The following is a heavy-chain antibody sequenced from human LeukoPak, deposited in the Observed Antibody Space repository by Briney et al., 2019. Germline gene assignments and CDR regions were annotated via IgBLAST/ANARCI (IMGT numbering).Heavy chain of an antibody. CDR3: ARGVAAAGTNGYYGMDV. J-gene: IGHJ6*02. Sequence: SETLSLTCAVYGGSFSGYYWSWIRQPPGKGLEWIGEINHSGSTNYNPSLKSRVTISVDTSKNQFSLKLSSVTAADTAVYYCARGVAAAGTNGYYGMDVWGQGTTVTVSS. V-gene: IGHV4-34*01. CDR2: INHSGST. CDR1: GGSFSGYY. D-gene: IGHD6-13*01.